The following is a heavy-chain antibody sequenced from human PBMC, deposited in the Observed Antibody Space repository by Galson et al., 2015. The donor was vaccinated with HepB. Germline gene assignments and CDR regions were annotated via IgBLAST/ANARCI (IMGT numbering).Heavy chain of an antibody. CDR2: ISGSGGRT. CDR3: AKEAGFLESPLDY. V-gene: IGHV3-23*01. D-gene: IGHD3-3*01. J-gene: IGHJ4*02. Sequence: SLRLSCAASGFSFNTYAMSWVRQAPGKGLEWVSSISGSGGRTAYADSVEGRFTISRDNSKNTLLLFLQMSSLRVEDTALYYCAKEAGFLESPLDYWGQGTLVTVSS. CDR1: GFSFNTYA.